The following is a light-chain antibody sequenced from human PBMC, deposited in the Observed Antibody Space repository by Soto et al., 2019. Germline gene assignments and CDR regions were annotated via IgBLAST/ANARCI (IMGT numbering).Light chain of an antibody. CDR3: QSYGDSLFT. V-gene: IGKV3-20*01. CDR1: QNVSRSL. CDR2: GAS. J-gene: IGKJ3*01. Sequence: EIVLTQSPGTLSLSPGERATLSCWASQNVSRSLLAWYQQKPGQAPRPLISGASSRASGIPDRFSGSGSGTYFTLTISRLEPEDFAVYYCQSYGDSLFTFGPGTKVDIK.